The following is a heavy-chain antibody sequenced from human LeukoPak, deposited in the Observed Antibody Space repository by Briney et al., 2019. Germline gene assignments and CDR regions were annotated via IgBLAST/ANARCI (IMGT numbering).Heavy chain of an antibody. J-gene: IGHJ4*02. CDR1: GYTFTSYG. CDR3: ARSLFYYDSSGYQIDY. CDR2: ISAYNGNT. Sequence: DSVKVSCKASGYTFTSYGISWVGQTPGQGLEWMGWISAYNGNTNYAQKLQGRVTMTTDTSTSTAYMELRSLRSDDTAVYYCARSLFYYDSSGYQIDYWGQGTLVTVSS. D-gene: IGHD3-22*01. V-gene: IGHV1-18*01.